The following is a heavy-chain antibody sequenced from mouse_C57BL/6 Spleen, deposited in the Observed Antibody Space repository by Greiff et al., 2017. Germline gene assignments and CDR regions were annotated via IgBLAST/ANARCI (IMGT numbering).Heavy chain of an antibody. CDR1: GYTFTSYW. D-gene: IGHD4-1*01. CDR3: ARWNWDVVPFDY. V-gene: IGHV1-64*01. CDR2: IHPNSGST. J-gene: IGHJ2*01. Sequence: QVQLQQPGAELVKPGASVKLSCKASGYTFTSYWMHWVKQSPGQGLEWIGMIHPNSGSTNYNEKFKSKATLTVDKSSGTAYMQLSSLTSEDSAVYYCARWNWDVVPFDYWGQGTTLTVSS.